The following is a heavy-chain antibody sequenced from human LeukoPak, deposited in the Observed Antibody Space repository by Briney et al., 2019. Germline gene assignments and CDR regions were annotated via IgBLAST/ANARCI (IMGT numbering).Heavy chain of an antibody. V-gene: IGHV4-39*01. CDR3: ATRSRSFRGDPSAHSFDY. D-gene: IGHD3-10*01. J-gene: IGHJ4*02. Sequence: SETLSLTCTVSGGSISSSSYYWGWIRQPPGKGLEWIGSVYYSGSTYYNPSLKSRVTISVDTSKSQFSLTLSSVTAADTAVYYCATRSRSFRGDPSAHSFDYWGQGTLVTASS. CDR2: VYYSGST. CDR1: GGSISSSSYY.